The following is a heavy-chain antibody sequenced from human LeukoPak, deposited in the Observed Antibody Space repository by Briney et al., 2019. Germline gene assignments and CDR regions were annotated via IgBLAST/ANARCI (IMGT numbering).Heavy chain of an antibody. CDR2: LYYSGST. CDR3: ARVRSIGGGYFDY. CDR1: GSSISSYY. D-gene: IGHD3-16*01. Sequence: SGTLSLTCTVSGSSISSYYWSWIRQPPGKGLEWIGYLYYSGSTNYNPSLKSRVTISIDTSKNQFSLKLNSVTAADTAVYYCARVRSIGGGYFDYWGQGTLVTVSS. V-gene: IGHV4-59*01. J-gene: IGHJ4*02.